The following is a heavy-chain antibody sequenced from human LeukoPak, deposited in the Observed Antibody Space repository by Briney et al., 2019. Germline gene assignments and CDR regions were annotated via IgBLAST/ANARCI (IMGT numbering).Heavy chain of an antibody. J-gene: IGHJ4*02. V-gene: IGHV1-69*05. Sequence: ASVKVSCKVSGGTLSNAISWVRQAPGQGLEWMGGIIPIFGTTNYAQKFQGRLTITTDESTNAVYMQLSSLRSEDTAVYYCARALYFSSGWTPGYWGQGTLVTVSS. CDR1: GGTLSNA. D-gene: IGHD6-19*01. CDR3: ARALYFSSGWTPGY. CDR2: IIPIFGTT.